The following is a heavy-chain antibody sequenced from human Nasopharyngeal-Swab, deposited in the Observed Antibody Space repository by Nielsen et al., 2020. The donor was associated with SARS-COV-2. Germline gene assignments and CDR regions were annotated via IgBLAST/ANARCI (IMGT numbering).Heavy chain of an antibody. CDR3: AREGTNSFDYYYGMDV. Sequence: SETLSLTFTVSGGSISSGDSYWWTWIRQPAGKGLEWIGRIHTSGINNYSPSPKSRATISIDTSKNLLSLKLTSVTAADTAVYYCAREGTNSFDYYYGMDVWGQGTTVTVSS. D-gene: IGHD1-1*01. J-gene: IGHJ6*02. CDR2: IHTSGIN. V-gene: IGHV4-61*02. CDR1: GGSISSGDSYW.